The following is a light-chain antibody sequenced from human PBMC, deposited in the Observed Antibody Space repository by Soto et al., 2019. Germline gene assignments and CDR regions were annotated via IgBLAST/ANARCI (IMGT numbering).Light chain of an antibody. CDR3: QQYHSPPPRT. CDR2: GAS. CDR1: QSVTTNY. Sequence: EIVLTQSPGTLSLSPGEEATLSCRASQSVTTNYLAWYQQKPGQAPRLLIYGASTRATGIPDRFSGSGSGTDFTLTISRLEPEDCAVYYCQQYHSPPPRTFGQGTKVDIK. V-gene: IGKV3-20*01. J-gene: IGKJ1*01.